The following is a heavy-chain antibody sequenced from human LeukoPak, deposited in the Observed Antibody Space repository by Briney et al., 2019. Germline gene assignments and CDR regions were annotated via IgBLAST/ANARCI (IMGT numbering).Heavy chain of an antibody. D-gene: IGHD6-19*01. CDR2: NDGSTT. CDR3: TRDTYSSGDY. CDR1: GFTFSNYW. J-gene: IGHJ4*02. Sequence: PGGSLRLSCAASGFTFSNYWMHWVRQTPGKGLVWVSRNDGSTTSYADSVKGRFTISRDNAKNTLYLQMNSLKSEDSAAYYCTRDTYSSGDYWGQGTLVTVSS. V-gene: IGHV3-74*01.